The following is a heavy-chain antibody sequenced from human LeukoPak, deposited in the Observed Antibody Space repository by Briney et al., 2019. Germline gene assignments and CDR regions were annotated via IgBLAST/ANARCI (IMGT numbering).Heavy chain of an antibody. D-gene: IGHD3-3*01. CDR2: IYHSGST. CDR1: GGVICSGGYF. Sequence: SQSLSLSCAGSGGVICSGGYFWSWIRHPPRHGLEWIGYIYHSGSTYYNPSLKSRVTISVDRSKNQFSLKLSSVTAADTAVYYCARGPRVFWSGYLLDYWGQGTLVTVSS. CDR3: ARGPRVFWSGYLLDY. V-gene: IGHV4-30-2*01. J-gene: IGHJ4*02.